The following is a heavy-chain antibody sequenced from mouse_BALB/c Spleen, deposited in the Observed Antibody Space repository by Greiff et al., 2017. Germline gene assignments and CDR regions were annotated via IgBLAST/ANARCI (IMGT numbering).Heavy chain of an antibody. CDR2: IRLKSDNYAT. V-gene: IGHV6-6*02. CDR3: TTTATRGDYAMDY. J-gene: IGHJ4*01. D-gene: IGHD1-2*01. Sequence: EVKVEESGGGLVQPGGSMKLSCVASGFTFSSYWMSWVRQSPEKGLEWVAEIRLKSDNYATHYAVSVKGKFTISRADSKSRLYLQMNSLRAEDTGIYYCTTTATRGDYAMDYWGQGTSVTVSS. CDR1: GFTFSSYW.